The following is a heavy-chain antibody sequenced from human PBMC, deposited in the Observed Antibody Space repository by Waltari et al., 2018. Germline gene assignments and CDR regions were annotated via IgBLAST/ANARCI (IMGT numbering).Heavy chain of an antibody. Sequence: QVQLVQSGAEVKKPGASVKVSCKASGYTFTGYYMHWVRQAPGQGLEWMGWINPNSGGTNYAQKLQGRVTMTRDTSISTAYMELSRLRSDDTAVYYCARGTFVTSSGPDYWGQGTLVTVSS. CDR2: INPNSGGT. D-gene: IGHD2-21*02. J-gene: IGHJ4*02. V-gene: IGHV1-2*02. CDR3: ARGTFVTSSGPDY. CDR1: GYTFTGYY.